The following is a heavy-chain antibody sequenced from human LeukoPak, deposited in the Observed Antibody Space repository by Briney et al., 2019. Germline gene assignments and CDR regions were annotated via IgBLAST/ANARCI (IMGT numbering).Heavy chain of an antibody. V-gene: IGHV3-48*01. Sequence: GGSLRLSCAASGFTFSSYSMNWVRQAPGKGLEWVSYISSSSSSTIYYADSVKGRFTISRDNAKNSLYLQMNSLRAEDTAVYYCARSYCSSTSCYTTHNDAFDIWGQGTMVTVSS. D-gene: IGHD2-2*02. CDR1: GFTFSSYS. CDR2: ISSSSSSTI. J-gene: IGHJ3*02. CDR3: ARSYCSSTSCYTTHNDAFDI.